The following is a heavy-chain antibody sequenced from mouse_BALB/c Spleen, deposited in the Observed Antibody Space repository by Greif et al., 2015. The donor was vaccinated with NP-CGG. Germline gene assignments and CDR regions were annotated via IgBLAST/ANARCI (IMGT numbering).Heavy chain of an antibody. J-gene: IGHJ2*01. D-gene: IGHD2-1*01. CDR2: IDPSDSET. Sequence: QVQLQQSGAELVKPGAPVKLSCKASGYTFTSYWMNWVKQRPGRGLEWIGRIDPSDSETHYNQKFKDKATLTVDKSSSTAYIQLSSLTSEDSAVYYCARSFGNYLFDYWGQGTTLTVSS. CDR1: GYTFTSYW. V-gene: IGHV1-69*02. CDR3: ARSFGNYLFDY.